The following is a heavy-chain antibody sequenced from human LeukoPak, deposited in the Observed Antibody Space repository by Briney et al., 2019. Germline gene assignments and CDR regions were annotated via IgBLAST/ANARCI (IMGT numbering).Heavy chain of an antibody. D-gene: IGHD1-7*01. CDR1: GFTFSSYA. CDR3: AKKKRELRGFDY. V-gene: IGHV3-23*01. J-gene: IGHJ4*02. CDR2: IGGSGGST. Sequence: PGGSLRLSCAASGFTFSSYAMSWVRQAPGKGLEWVSVIGGSGGSTYYADSVKGRFTISRDNSKNTLYLQMSSLRAEDTAVYYCAKKKRELRGFDYWGQGTLATVSS.